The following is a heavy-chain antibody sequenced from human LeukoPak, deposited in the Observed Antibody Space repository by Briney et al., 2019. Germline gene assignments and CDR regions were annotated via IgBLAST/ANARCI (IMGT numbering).Heavy chain of an antibody. CDR2: ISSSTIYI. CDR3: ASGMTTDPTGTH. CDR1: GFTFSSNT. V-gene: IGHV3-21*01. Sequence: GGSLRLSCAASGFTFSSNTMNWVREAPGKGLEWVSSISSSTIYIYYADSLKGRFTISRDDAKNPLYLQMNSLRAEDTAVYYCASGMTTDPTGTHWGQGTRVSVSS. J-gene: IGHJ4*02. D-gene: IGHD4-11*01.